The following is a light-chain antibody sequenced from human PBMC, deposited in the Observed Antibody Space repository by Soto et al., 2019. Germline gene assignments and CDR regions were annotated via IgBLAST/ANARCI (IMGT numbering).Light chain of an antibody. CDR1: SSDVGDYNY. CDR2: DVN. CDR3: CSYAGSYTLWV. V-gene: IGLV2-11*01. J-gene: IGLJ3*02. Sequence: QSALTQPRSVSGSPGQSVTISCTGTSSDVGDYNYVSWYQQHPGKAPKFMIYDVNKLPSGVPDRFSGSKSGNTASLTLSGLQAEDEADYYCCSYAGSYTLWVFGGGTKLTVL.